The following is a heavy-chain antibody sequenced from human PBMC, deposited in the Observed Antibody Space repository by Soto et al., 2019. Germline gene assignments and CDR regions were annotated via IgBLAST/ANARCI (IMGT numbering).Heavy chain of an antibody. J-gene: IGHJ4*02. CDR1: GFTFSSYG. CDR3: VRDSSSSVGYFEY. Sequence: GGSLRLSCAASGFTFSSYGMHWVRQAPGKGLKWVAVTSYDENYKYNSDSVRGRFTISRDNSKDTLYLQMNSLRVEDTAVYYCVRDSSSSVGYFEYWGQGALVTVSS. CDR2: TSYDENYK. V-gene: IGHV3-33*05. D-gene: IGHD6-6*01.